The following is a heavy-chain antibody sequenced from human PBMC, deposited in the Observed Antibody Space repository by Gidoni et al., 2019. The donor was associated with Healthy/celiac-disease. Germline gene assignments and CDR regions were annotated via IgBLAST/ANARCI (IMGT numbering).Heavy chain of an antibody. CDR1: GYSFTSYW. D-gene: IGHD3-3*01. CDR2: IYPGDSDT. J-gene: IGHJ4*02. V-gene: IGHV5-51*01. CDR3: ARVGLITIVGVVPPLDY. Sequence: EVQLVQSGAEVKKPGESLKISCKGSGYSFTSYWICWVRQMPGKGLELMGIIYPGDSDTRYSPSFQGQFSISADKSISTAYLQWSSLKASDKAMYYCARVGLITIVGVVPPLDYWGQGTLVTVSS.